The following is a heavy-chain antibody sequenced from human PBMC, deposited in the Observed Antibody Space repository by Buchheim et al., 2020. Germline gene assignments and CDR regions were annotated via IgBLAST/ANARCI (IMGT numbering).Heavy chain of an antibody. D-gene: IGHD2-8*01. CDR3: AKDQGVNGRSYYYYGMDV. CDR2: ISSSGSTI. CDR1: GFTFSSYE. V-gene: IGHV3-48*03. J-gene: IGHJ6*02. Sequence: EVQLVESGGGLVQPGGSLRLSCAASGFTFSSYEMNWVRQAPGKGLEWVSYISSSGSTIYYAASVKGRFTISRDNSKNTLYLHMNSLRAEDTAVYYWAKDQGVNGRSYYYYGMDVWGQGTT.